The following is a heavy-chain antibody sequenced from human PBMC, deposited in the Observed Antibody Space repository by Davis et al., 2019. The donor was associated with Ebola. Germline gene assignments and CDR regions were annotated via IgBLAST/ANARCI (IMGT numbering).Heavy chain of an antibody. CDR1: GFTFSSYA. Sequence: GESLKISCAASGFTFSSYAMSWVRQAPGKGLEWVSAISNNGGRAYYADSVKGRFTISRDNSKKVLYLQLNSLRVEDTAQYYCAMRAVGAAGYYQFYYGLDVWGRGTTVTVSS. CDR3: AMRAVGAAGYYQFYYGLDV. J-gene: IGHJ6*02. V-gene: IGHV3-23*01. D-gene: IGHD1-26*01. CDR2: ISNNGGRA.